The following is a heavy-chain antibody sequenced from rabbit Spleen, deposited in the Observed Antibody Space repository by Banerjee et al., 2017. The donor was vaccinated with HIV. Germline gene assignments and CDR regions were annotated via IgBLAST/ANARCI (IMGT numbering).Heavy chain of an antibody. V-gene: IGHV1S40*01. CDR1: GFSFSTNCW. J-gene: IGHJ6*01. D-gene: IGHD8-1*01. CDR3: ARDAGTSFSTYGMDL. CDR2: TYTNNLIK. Sequence: QSLEESGGDLVKPGASLTLTCTASGFSFSTNCWMCWVRQAPGTGLQLIGCTYTNNLIKWYATWARGRFTISKTSSTTVTLQMTSLTAADTATYFCARDAGTSFSTYGMDLWAQGPWSPS.